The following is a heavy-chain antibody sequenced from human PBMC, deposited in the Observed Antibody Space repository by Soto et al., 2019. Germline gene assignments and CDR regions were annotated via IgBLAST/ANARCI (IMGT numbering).Heavy chain of an antibody. CDR3: ARETTVTTMTNP. CDR2: IYYSWST. V-gene: IGHV4-30-4*01. CDR1: GGSISSGDYY. Sequence: SETLSLTCTVSGGSISSGDYYWSWIRQPPGKGLEWIGYIYYSWSTYYNPSLKSRVTISVDTSKNQFSLKLSSVTAADTAVYYCARETTVTTMTNPWGQGTLVTVSS. J-gene: IGHJ5*02. D-gene: IGHD4-17*01.